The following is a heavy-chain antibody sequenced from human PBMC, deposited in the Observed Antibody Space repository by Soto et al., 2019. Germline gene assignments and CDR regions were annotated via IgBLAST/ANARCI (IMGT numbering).Heavy chain of an antibody. CDR3: AIADYGDPDY. CDR1: GSTFPSST. D-gene: IGHD4-17*01. V-gene: IGHV1-18*01. Sequence: QVQLVQSGAEVKKPGASVKVSCKASGSTFPSSTVSWVRQAPGQGLEWMGWINAHNGNTKYAQKFQGRLTMTTDTSTGTGSMELRSLRSDDTAIYFCAIADYGDPDYWGQGTLVTVSS. CDR2: INAHNGNT. J-gene: IGHJ4*02.